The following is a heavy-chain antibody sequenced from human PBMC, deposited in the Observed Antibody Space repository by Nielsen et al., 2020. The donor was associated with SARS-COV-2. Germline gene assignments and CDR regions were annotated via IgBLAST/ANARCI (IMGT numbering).Heavy chain of an antibody. CDR3: AADSASFGLVIIYAFYI. CDR1: GYTFTSYY. V-gene: IGHV1-46*01. CDR2: INPSGGST. Sequence: ASVKVSCKASGYTFTSYYMHWVRQAPGQGLEWMGIINPSGGSTSYAQKFQGRVTMTRDTSTSTVYMELSSLRSEDTAVYYCAADSASFGLVIIYAFYIWGHGTLVTVSS. J-gene: IGHJ3*02. D-gene: IGHD3/OR15-3a*01.